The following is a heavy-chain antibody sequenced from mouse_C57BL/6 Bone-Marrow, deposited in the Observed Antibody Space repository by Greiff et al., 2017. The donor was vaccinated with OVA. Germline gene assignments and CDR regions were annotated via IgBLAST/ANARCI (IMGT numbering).Heavy chain of an antibody. CDR1: GYTFTSYW. Sequence: QVQLKQPGAELVRPGSSVKLSCKASGYTFTSYWMDWVKQRPGQGLEWIGNIYPSDSETHYNQKFKDKATLTVDKSSSTAYMQLSSLTSEDSAVYYCARHGSSSAWFAYWGQGTLVTVSA. D-gene: IGHD1-1*01. CDR2: IYPSDSET. CDR3: ARHGSSSAWFAY. V-gene: IGHV1-61*01. J-gene: IGHJ3*01.